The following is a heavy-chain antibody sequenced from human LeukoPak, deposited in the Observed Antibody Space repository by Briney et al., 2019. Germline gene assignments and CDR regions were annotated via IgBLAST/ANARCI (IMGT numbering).Heavy chain of an antibody. V-gene: IGHV3-21*01. Sequence: GGSLRLSCAASGFTFSSYSMNWVRQAPGKGLEWVSSISSSSSYIYYADSVKGRFTISRDNAKNSMYLQMNSLRAEDTAVYYCARDVGSWYVWAYYFDYWGQGTLVTVSS. CDR1: GFTFSSYS. D-gene: IGHD6-13*01. CDR3: ARDVGSWYVWAYYFDY. CDR2: ISSSSSYI. J-gene: IGHJ4*02.